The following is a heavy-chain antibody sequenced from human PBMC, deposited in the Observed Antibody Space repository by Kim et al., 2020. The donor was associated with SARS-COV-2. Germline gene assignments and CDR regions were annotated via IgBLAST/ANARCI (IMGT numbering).Heavy chain of an antibody. Sequence: IYYADSVKGRFTISRDNAKNSLYLQMNSLRAEDTAVYYCARDGGNSISGYWGQGTLVTVSS. CDR3: ARDGGNSISGY. CDR2: I. D-gene: IGHD2-21*02. J-gene: IGHJ4*02. V-gene: IGHV3-21*01.